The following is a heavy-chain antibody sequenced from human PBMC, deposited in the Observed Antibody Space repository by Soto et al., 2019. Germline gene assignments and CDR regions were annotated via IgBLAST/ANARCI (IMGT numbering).Heavy chain of an antibody. CDR1: VGSISSYY. V-gene: IGHV4-4*07. CDR3: ARDLGRVDEDYYGMDV. CDR2: IYTSGST. J-gene: IGHJ6*01. Sequence: ASETLSLTCTVSVGSISSYYWSWIRQPAGKGLEWIGRIYTSGSTNYNPSLKSRVTMSVDTSKNQFSLKLSSVTAADTAVYYCARDLGRVDEDYYGMDVWGQGTTVTVSS. D-gene: IGHD3-16*01.